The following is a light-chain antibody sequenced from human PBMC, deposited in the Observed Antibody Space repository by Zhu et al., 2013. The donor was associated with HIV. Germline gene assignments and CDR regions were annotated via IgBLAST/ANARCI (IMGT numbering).Light chain of an antibody. CDR2: GAS. CDR1: QSISSF. V-gene: IGKV1-17*01. J-gene: IGKJ2*02. Sequence: DIQMTQSPSSLSASVGDRVTMTCRASQSISSFLNWYQQKPGKAPKLLIYGASGLQSGVPSRFSGSGSGTEFTLTISSLQPEDFATYYCLQSNSYPRTFGQGTRLEIK. CDR3: LQSNSYPRT.